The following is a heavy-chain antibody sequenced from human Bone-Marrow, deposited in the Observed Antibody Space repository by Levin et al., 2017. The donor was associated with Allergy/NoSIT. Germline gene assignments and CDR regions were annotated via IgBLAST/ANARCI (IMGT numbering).Heavy chain of an antibody. Sequence: ASVKVSCKASGYTFTGYYMHWVRQAPGQGLEWMGRINPNSGGTNYAQKFQGRVTMTRDTSISTAYMELSRLRSDDTAVYYCARDSMTTVTTKSYNWFDPWGQGTLVTVSS. J-gene: IGHJ5*02. CDR1: GYTFTGYY. D-gene: IGHD4-17*01. CDR2: INPNSGGT. V-gene: IGHV1-2*06. CDR3: ARDSMTTVTTKSYNWFDP.